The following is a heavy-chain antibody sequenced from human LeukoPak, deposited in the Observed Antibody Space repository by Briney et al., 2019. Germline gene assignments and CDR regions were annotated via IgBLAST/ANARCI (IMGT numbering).Heavy chain of an antibody. D-gene: IGHD3-10*01. V-gene: IGHV4-39*01. CDR3: ARFDLMVQDFGY. J-gene: IGHJ4*02. CDR2: IYYSGNT. CDR1: GGSIISSTYY. Sequence: PSETLSLTCTVSGGSIISSTYYWGWIRQPPGKGLEWIGSIYYSGNTYYNPSLKSRVTISVDTSKNQFSLKLSSVTAADTAVYYCARFDLMVQDFGYWGQGTLVTVSS.